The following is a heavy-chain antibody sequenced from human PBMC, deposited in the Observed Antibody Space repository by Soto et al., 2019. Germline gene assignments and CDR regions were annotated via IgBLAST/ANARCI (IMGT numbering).Heavy chain of an antibody. V-gene: IGHV1-69*06. CDR1: RGTFISYA. CDR2: IIPIFGTA. J-gene: IGHJ4*02. CDR3: AKRITGTLDFDY. Sequence: SEKVSCKASRGTFISYAISWVRQAPGQGLEWMGGIIPIFGTANYAQKFQGRVTITADKSTSTAYMELSSLRSEDTAVYYCAKRITGTLDFDYWGQGTLVTVS. D-gene: IGHD1-20*01.